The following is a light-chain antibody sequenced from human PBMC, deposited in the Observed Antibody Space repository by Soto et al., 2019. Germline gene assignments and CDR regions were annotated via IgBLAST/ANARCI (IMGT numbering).Light chain of an antibody. Sequence: DIQMTQSPASVSASVGDSRTITYRASQSVSRYLNWHQQQXGKAPXXRXYAASSLQSGVPSRFSGSGSGTDFTRTISSRQPEDFATYYRQQSYSTPLTFGGGTKVDIK. CDR2: AAS. J-gene: IGKJ4*01. CDR1: QSVSRY. V-gene: IGKV1-39*01. CDR3: QQSYSTPLT.